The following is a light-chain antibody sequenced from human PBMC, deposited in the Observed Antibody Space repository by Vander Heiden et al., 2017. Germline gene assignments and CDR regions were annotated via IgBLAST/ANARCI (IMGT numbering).Light chain of an antibody. Sequence: QSVLTQPPSVSAAPGQKVTISCPGSHSNIGNDFVSWYQHLPRTAPKLLIYDTYKRPSGIPDRFSASKSGTSATLDITGLQTGDEADYYCVAWDSSLSARLFGGGTKLTVL. CDR3: VAWDSSLSARL. CDR1: HSNIGNDF. CDR2: DTY. J-gene: IGLJ3*02. V-gene: IGLV1-51*01.